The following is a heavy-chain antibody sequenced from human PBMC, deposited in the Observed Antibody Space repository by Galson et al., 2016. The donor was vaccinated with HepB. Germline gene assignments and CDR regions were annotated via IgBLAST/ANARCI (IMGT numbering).Heavy chain of an antibody. Sequence: SLRLSCAASGFTFTDYAMHWVRQAPGKGLEWVALISDDGNNKYYADSVKGRFTISRDNSKNTVYLQMNSLTTVDTAVYYCARGRGYYDSTTYWGDYWGQGTLVTASS. D-gene: IGHD3-22*01. V-gene: IGHV3-30-3*01. J-gene: IGHJ4*01. CDR3: ARGRGYYDSTTYWGDY. CDR1: GFTFTDYA. CDR2: ISDDGNNK.